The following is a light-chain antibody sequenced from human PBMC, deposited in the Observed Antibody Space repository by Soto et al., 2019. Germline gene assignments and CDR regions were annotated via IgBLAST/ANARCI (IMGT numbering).Light chain of an antibody. CDR3: QQYGSSPGA. J-gene: IGKJ1*01. CDR2: GAS. Sequence: EIVLTQAPRTLALSQGERATLSCRASQSVSSSYLAWYQQKPGQAPRLLIYGASSRATGIPDRFSGSGSGTDFTLTISRLEPEDFAVYYCQQYGSSPGAFGQGTKVDIK. V-gene: IGKV3-20*01. CDR1: QSVSSSY.